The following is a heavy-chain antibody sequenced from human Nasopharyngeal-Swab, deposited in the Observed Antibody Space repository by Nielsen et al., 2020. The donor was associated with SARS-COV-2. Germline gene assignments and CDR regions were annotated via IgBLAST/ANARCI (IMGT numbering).Heavy chain of an antibody. V-gene: IGHV3-21*04. CDR2: ISSSSSYI. CDR1: GFSFSSYS. Sequence: GGSLRLSCAASGFSFSSYSMNWVRQTPGKGLESVSAISSSSSYIYYADSVRGRFTVSRDNSKNTLYLQMNSLRAEDTAVYYCAKDSGVAVAVSWFDPWGQGALVTVSS. D-gene: IGHD6-19*01. CDR3: AKDSGVAVAVSWFDP. J-gene: IGHJ5*02.